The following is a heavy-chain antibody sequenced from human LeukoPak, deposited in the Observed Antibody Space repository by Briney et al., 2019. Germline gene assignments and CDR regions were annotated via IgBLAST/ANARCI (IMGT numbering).Heavy chain of an antibody. J-gene: IGHJ5*02. Sequence: GASVTVSCKASGYTFTVYYMHWVRQAPGQGLEWMGWINPNSGGTNSAQKFQGRVTMTRDTSIGTAYMELNRLRSDDTAVYYCARGWRVRSGPPFDPWGQGTLVTVSS. D-gene: IGHD3-10*01. CDR3: ARGWRVRSGPPFDP. CDR2: INPNSGGT. CDR1: GYTFTVYY. V-gene: IGHV1-2*02.